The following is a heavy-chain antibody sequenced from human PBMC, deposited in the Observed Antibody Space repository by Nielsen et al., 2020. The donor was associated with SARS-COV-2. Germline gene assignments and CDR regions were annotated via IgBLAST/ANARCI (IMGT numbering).Heavy chain of an antibody. J-gene: IGHJ4*02. CDR3: ARGTHPRITIFGVVMGFDY. CDR1: GGSISSGGYS. Sequence: SETLSLTCAVSGGSISSGGYSWSWIRPPPGKGLEWIGYIYHSGSTYYNPSLKSRVTISVDRSKNQFSLKLSSVTAADTAVYYCARGTHPRITIFGVVMGFDYWGQGTLVTVSS. V-gene: IGHV4-30-2*01. D-gene: IGHD3-3*01. CDR2: IYHSGST.